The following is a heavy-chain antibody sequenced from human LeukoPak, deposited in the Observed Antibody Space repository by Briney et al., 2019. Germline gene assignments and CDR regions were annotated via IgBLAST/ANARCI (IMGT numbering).Heavy chain of an antibody. V-gene: IGHV3-33*01. CDR2: IWEDGTNI. CDR1: GFTFSSYA. Sequence: SGGSLRLSCAASGFTFSSYAMHWVRQAPGKGLEWVAVIWEDGTNIHYADSVKGRFTISRDNSKNTLYLQMNCLRAEDTVVYYCARAGYNSGWYEYWGQGTLVTVSS. CDR3: ARAGYNSGWYEY. J-gene: IGHJ4*02. D-gene: IGHD6-19*01.